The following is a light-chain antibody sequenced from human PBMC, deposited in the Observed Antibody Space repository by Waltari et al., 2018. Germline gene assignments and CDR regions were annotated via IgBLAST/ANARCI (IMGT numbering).Light chain of an antibody. Sequence: IRLTQSPSTLSASIGDRVTISCRASQTIPTFLALYQQKPGRAPTLLIYMVSTLKSGVPSRFSGSGSGTEFTLTIGSLQPDDFATYYCQEYDSFPTFGQGTKLEI. J-gene: IGKJ2*01. CDR1: QTIPTF. CDR3: QEYDSFPT. CDR2: MVS. V-gene: IGKV1-5*03.